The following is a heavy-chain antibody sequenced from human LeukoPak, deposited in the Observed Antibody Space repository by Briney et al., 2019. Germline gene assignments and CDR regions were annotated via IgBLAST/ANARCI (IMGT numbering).Heavy chain of an antibody. CDR3: AKWDIAVAAPDY. CDR1: GYSFTSYW. CDR2: IYPGDSDT. Sequence: GESLKISCKGSGYSFTSYWIGWVRPLPGKGLEWMGIIYPGDSDTRYSPSFQGQVTISADKSISTAYPQWSSLKASDTAMYYCAKWDIAVAAPDYWGQGTLVTVSS. D-gene: IGHD6-19*01. J-gene: IGHJ4*02. V-gene: IGHV5-51*01.